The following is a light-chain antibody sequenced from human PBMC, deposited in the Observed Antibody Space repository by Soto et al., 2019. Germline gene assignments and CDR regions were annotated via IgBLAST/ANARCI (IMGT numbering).Light chain of an antibody. CDR3: SSYSSSTTVV. V-gene: IGLV2-14*01. CDR1: SSDIGGYNY. J-gene: IGLJ2*01. CDR2: EVS. Sequence: QSALTQPASVSGSPGQSITISCTGTSSDIGGYNYVSWYQHHPGKAPKPMIYEVSNRPSGVSNRFSGSKSGNTASLTISGLQADDEADYYCSSYSSSTTVVFGGGTKLTVL.